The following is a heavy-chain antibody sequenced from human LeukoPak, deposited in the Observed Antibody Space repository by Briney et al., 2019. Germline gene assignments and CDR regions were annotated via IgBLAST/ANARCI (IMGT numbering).Heavy chain of an antibody. Sequence: ASVKVSCTASGYTFTSYYMHWVRQAPGQGLEWMGIINPSGGSTSYAQKFQGRVTMTRDMSTSTVYMELSSLRSEDTAVYYCASGTYCSGGSCYWTTSPYYMDVWGKGTTVTVSS. D-gene: IGHD2-15*01. J-gene: IGHJ6*03. CDR3: ASGTYCSGGSCYWTTSPYYMDV. V-gene: IGHV1-46*01. CDR1: GYTFTSYY. CDR2: INPSGGST.